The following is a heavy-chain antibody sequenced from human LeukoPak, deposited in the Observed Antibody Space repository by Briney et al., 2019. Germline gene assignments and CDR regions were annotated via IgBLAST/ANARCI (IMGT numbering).Heavy chain of an antibody. CDR2: IIPIFGTA. CDR1: GGTFSSYA. V-gene: IGHV1-69*13. Sequence: SVKVSCKASGGTFSSYAISWVRQAPGQGLEWMGGIIPIFGTANYAQKFQGRVTITADGSTSTAYMELSSLRSEDTAVYYCARVGWGTVVTLAYYFDYWGQGTLVTVSS. D-gene: IGHD4-23*01. CDR3: ARVGWGTVVTLAYYFDY. J-gene: IGHJ4*02.